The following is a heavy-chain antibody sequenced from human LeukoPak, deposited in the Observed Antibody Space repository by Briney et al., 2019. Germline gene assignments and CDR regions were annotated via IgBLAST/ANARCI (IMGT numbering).Heavy chain of an antibody. J-gene: IGHJ6*03. V-gene: IGHV3-23*01. D-gene: IGHD6-13*01. CDR3: AKNAAAAGYYYYYMDV. Sequence: GGSLRLSCAASGFTFSNYAMSWVRQAPGKGLEWVSEISDSGGSTYYADSVKGRVTISRDNSKNTLYLQMNSLRAEDTAVYYCAKNAAAAGYYYYYMDVWGKGTTVTVSS. CDR2: ISDSGGST. CDR1: GFTFSNYA.